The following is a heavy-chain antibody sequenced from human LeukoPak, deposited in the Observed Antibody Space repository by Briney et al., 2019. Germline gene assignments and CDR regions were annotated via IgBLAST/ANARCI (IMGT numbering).Heavy chain of an antibody. Sequence: GGSLRLSCAASGFTFDDYAMHWVRQAPGKGLEWVSGISWNSGSIGYADSVKGRFTISRDNAKNSLYLQMNSLRAEDTALYYCAKVACSSTSCYRLGDAFDIWGQETMVTVSS. CDR2: ISWNSGSI. CDR3: AKVACSSTSCYRLGDAFDI. V-gene: IGHV3-9*01. CDR1: GFTFDDYA. D-gene: IGHD2-2*02. J-gene: IGHJ3*02.